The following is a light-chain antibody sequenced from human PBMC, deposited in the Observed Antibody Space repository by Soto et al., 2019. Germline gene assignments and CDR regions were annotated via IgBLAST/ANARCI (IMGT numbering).Light chain of an antibody. CDR3: LQRVDFAYT. V-gene: IGKV2-40*01. Sequence: DIVMIQTPLSLPVTPGEPASISCRSSQSLLDSGDGNTYLDWYLQKPGQSPQLLIYTVSPRASGVSDRFSGSGSATDFTLKISRVEAEDVEICYCLQRVDFAYTFGQGTNLEIK. J-gene: IGKJ2*01. CDR2: TVS. CDR1: QSLLDSGDGNTY.